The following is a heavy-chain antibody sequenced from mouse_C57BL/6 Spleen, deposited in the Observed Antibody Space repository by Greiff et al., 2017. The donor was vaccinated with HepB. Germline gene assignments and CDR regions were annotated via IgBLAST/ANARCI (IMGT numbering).Heavy chain of an antibody. Sequence: VQLQESGPGLVQPSQSLSITCTVSGFSLTSYGVHWVRQSPGKGLEWLGVIWSGGSTDYNAAFISRLSISKDNSKSQVFFKMNSLQTDDTAIYYLARNKDDSNYVWFAYWGQGTLVTVSA. CDR3: ARNKDDSNYVWFAY. CDR1: GFSLTSYG. V-gene: IGHV2-2*01. D-gene: IGHD2-5*01. CDR2: IWSGGST. J-gene: IGHJ3*01.